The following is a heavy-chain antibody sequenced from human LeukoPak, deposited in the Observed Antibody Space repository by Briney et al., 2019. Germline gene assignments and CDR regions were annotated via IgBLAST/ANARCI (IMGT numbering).Heavy chain of an antibody. J-gene: IGHJ4*02. D-gene: IGHD6-13*01. CDR2: ISSSSSTI. CDR1: GFAFSSYW. CDR3: ARDLRIAAAGTFFDY. Sequence: GRSLRLSCAASGFAFSSYWLHWVRQAPGKGLEWVSYISSSSSTIYYADSVKGRFTISRDNAKNSLYLQMNSLGAEDTAVYYCARDLRIAAAGTFFDYWGQGTLVTVSS. V-gene: IGHV3-48*04.